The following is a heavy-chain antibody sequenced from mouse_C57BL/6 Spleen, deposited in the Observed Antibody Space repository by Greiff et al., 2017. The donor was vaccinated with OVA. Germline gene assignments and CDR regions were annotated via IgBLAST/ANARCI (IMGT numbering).Heavy chain of an antibody. J-gene: IGHJ4*01. D-gene: IGHD4-1*01. CDR1: GFTFSSYG. V-gene: IGHV5-6*01. Sequence: VQLQQSGGDLVKPGGSLKLSCAASGFTFSSYGMSWVRQTPDKRLEWVATISSGGSYTYYPDSVKGRFTISRDNAKNTLYLQMSSLKSEDTAMYCCARRGNWADYYAMDYWGQGTSVTVSS. CDR2: ISSGGSYT. CDR3: ARRGNWADYYAMDY.